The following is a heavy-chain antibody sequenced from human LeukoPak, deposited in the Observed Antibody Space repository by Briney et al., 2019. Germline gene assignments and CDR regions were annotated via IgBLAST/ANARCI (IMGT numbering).Heavy chain of an antibody. D-gene: IGHD2/OR15-2a*01. CDR1: GYTFTSYG. CDR3: ARHSTPYYYYYMDV. J-gene: IGHJ6*03. CDR2: ISAYNGNT. V-gene: IGHV1-18*01. Sequence: GASVKVSCKASGYTFTSYGISWVRQAPGQGLEWMGWISAYNGNTNYAQKLQGRVTMTTDTSTSTAYMELRSLRSDDTAVYYCARHSTPYYYYYMDVWGKGTTVTVSS.